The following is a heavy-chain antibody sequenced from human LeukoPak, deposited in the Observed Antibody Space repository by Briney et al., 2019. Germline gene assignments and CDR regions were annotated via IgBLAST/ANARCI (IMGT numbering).Heavy chain of an antibody. Sequence: GGSLRLSCAASGFTFSSYEMNWVRQAPGKGLEWVSYISSSGSTIYYADSVKGRFTISRDNAKNSLYLQMNSLRAEDMALYYCAKASSGWGATDAFDIWGQGTMVTVSS. CDR1: GFTFSSYE. V-gene: IGHV3-48*03. D-gene: IGHD6-19*01. CDR3: AKASSGWGATDAFDI. J-gene: IGHJ3*02. CDR2: ISSSGSTI.